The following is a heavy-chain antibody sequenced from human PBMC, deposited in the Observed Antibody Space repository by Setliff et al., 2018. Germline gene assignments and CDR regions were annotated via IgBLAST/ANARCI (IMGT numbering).Heavy chain of an antibody. D-gene: IGHD1-26*01. Sequence: GESLKISCAASGFTFSDHYMTWIRQAPGKGLEWVSYISSSGSTTLYADSVRGRFSISRDNIKNSLYLQMNSLRAEDTAVYYCARELAGIISGSYYPDAFDIWGQGTMVTVSS. CDR1: GFTFSDHY. CDR3: ARELAGIISGSYYPDAFDI. V-gene: IGHV3-11*04. J-gene: IGHJ3*02. CDR2: ISSSGSTT.